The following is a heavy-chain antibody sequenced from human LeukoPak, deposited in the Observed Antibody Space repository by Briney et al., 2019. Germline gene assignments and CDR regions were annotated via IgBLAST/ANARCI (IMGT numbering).Heavy chain of an antibody. V-gene: IGHV4-30-4*07. CDR1: GYSISSGGYS. CDR2: IYYSGST. D-gene: IGHD1-26*01. Sequence: SETLSLTCTVSGYSISSGGYSWSWIRQPPGKGLEWIGYIYYSGSTYYNPSLKSRVTISVDTSKNQFSLKLSSVTAADTAVYYCARDGGRLYSGSYSIDYWGQGTLVTVSS. J-gene: IGHJ4*02. CDR3: ARDGGRLYSGSYSIDY.